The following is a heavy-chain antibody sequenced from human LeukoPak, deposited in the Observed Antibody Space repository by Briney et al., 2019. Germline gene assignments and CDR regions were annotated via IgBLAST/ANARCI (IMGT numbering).Heavy chain of an antibody. J-gene: IGHJ4*02. CDR3: AKAGGVYYYGSGSYYNMMSFDY. CDR1: GFTFSSYG. Sequence: PGGSLRLSCAASGFTFSSYGMHWVRQAPGKGLEWVAVISYDGSNKYYADSVKGRFTISRDNSKNTLYLQMNSLRAEDTAVYYCAKAGGVYYYGSGSYYNMMSFDYWGQGTLVTVSS. D-gene: IGHD3-10*01. V-gene: IGHV3-30*18. CDR2: ISYDGSNK.